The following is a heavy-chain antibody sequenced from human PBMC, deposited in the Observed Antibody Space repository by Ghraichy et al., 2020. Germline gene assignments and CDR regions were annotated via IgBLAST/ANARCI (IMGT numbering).Heavy chain of an antibody. V-gene: IGHV3-15*01. CDR2: IKSKADGETT. CDR3: TIDQIAAAGVRDYRAH. Sequence: GESLNISCAASGLSFNNAWMSWVRQAPGKGLEWVARIKSKADGETTDHAAPVEGRFTISRDDSKSTVYLQMNSLQTEDTAVYYCTIDQIAAAGVRDYRAHWGQGTLVTVS. D-gene: IGHD6-13*01. CDR1: GLSFNNAW. J-gene: IGHJ4*02.